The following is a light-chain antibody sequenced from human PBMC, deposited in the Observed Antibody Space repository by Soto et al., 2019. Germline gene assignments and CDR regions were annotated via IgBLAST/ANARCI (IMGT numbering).Light chain of an antibody. CDR1: QGISNY. J-gene: IGKJ5*01. CDR3: HKYNSALLT. V-gene: IGKV1-27*01. CDR2: AAS. Sequence: DIPMTQSPSSLSASVGDRVTITCRASQGISNYLAWYQQKPGKAPKLLIYAASTLEAGVPSRFSGSGSGTDFPLTISSLQPEDVATYYCHKYNSALLTFGQGTRLEIK.